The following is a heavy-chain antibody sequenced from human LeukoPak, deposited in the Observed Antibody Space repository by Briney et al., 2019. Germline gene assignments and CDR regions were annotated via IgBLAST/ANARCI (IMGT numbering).Heavy chain of an antibody. CDR2: IYPNNGAT. CDR1: GYTFSGTGWY. CDR3: ARDGPAQMVDFDY. V-gene: IGHV1-2*02. D-gene: IGHD3-10*01. Sequence: ASVKVSCKASGYTFSGTGWYLYWVRQAPGQGLECMGWIYPNNGATAYAQKFQGRVAMTRDTSITTAYMELSRLRPDDTAVYYCARDGPAQMVDFDYWGQGTLVTVSS. J-gene: IGHJ4*02.